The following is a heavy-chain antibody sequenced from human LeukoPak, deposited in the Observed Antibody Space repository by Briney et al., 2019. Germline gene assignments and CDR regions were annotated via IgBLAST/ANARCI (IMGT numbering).Heavy chain of an antibody. CDR3: ARDSGGEQQLPWYYFDY. CDR2: ISYDGSNK. J-gene: IGHJ4*02. V-gene: IGHV3-30-3*01. CDR1: GFTFSSYA. Sequence: GSLRLSCAASGFTFSSYAMHWVRLAPGKGLEWVAVISYDGSNKYYADSVKGRFTISRDNSKNTLYLQMNSLRAEDTAVYYCARDSGGEQQLPWYYFDYWGQGTLVTVSS. D-gene: IGHD6-13*01.